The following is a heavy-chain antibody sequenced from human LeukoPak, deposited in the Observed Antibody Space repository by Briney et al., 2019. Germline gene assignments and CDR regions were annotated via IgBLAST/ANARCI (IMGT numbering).Heavy chain of an antibody. CDR1: EFSVGSNY. CDR2: IYSGGST. CDR3: AILGPRNYDILTGYYTPFFDY. J-gene: IGHJ4*02. Sequence: GGSLRLSCAASEFSVGSNYMTWVRQAPGKGLEWVSLIYSGGSTYYADSVKGRFTISRDNPKNTLYLQMNSLRAEDTAVYYCAILGPRNYDILTGYYTPFFDYWGQGTLVTVSS. D-gene: IGHD3-9*01. V-gene: IGHV3-66*01.